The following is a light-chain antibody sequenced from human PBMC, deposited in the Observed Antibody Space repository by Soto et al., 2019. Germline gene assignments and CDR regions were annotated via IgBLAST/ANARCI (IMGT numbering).Light chain of an antibody. CDR2: GAS. CDR1: QSVSSN. Sequence: EIVLTQSPGTLSLSPWERATLSCRASQSVSSNYLAWYQQKPGQAPRLLIYGASTRATGIPARFSGSGSGTEFTLTISSLQSEDFAVYYCQQYNNWPITFGQGTRLEIK. V-gene: IGKV3-15*01. CDR3: QQYNNWPIT. J-gene: IGKJ5*01.